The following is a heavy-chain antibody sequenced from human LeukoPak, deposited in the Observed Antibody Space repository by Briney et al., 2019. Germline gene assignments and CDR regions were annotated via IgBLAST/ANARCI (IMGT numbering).Heavy chain of an antibody. Sequence: PSETLSLTCAVYGGSFSGYYWSWIRRPPGKGLEWIGEINHSGSTNYNPSLKCRVTISVDTSKNQFSLKLSSVTAADTAVYYCARGGDWAYYDFWSRDTPGWFDPWGQGTLVTVSS. D-gene: IGHD3-3*01. V-gene: IGHV4-34*01. CDR3: ARGGDWAYYDFWSRDTPGWFDP. J-gene: IGHJ5*02. CDR2: INHSGST. CDR1: GGSFSGYY.